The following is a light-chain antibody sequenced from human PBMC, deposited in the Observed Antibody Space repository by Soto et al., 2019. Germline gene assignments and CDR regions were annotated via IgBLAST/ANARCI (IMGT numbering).Light chain of an antibody. J-gene: IGKJ4*01. V-gene: IGKV1-33*01. CDR3: QQYDNLPLT. Sequence: IQLTQSPSSLSSSVGDRVTITCRASQDISNYLNWYQQKPGKAPKLLIYDASNLETGVPSRFSGSGSGTEFTFTVSSLQPEDIATYYCQQYDNLPLTFGGGTKVDIK. CDR1: QDISNY. CDR2: DAS.